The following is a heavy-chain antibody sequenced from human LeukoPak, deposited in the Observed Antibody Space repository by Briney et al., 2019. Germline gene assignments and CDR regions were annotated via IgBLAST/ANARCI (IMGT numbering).Heavy chain of an antibody. CDR2: MNPNSGNT. V-gene: IGHV1-8*03. Sequence: ASVKVSCKASGYTFTSYDINLVRQATGQGLEWMGWMNPNSGNTGYAQKFQGRVTITRNTSISTAYMELSSLKASDTAMYYCARHLGSSLSYFDYWGQGTLVTVSS. CDR1: GYTFTSYD. CDR3: ARHLGSSLSYFDY. D-gene: IGHD6-6*01. J-gene: IGHJ4*02.